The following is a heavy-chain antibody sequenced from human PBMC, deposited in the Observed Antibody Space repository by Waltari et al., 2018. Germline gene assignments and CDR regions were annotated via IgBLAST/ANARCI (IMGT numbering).Heavy chain of an antibody. J-gene: IGHJ4*02. Sequence: VTNRYISWRRQGSRKGLEWVSIIHKDGRNHDADSVRCRSNISRDSSRNTVYLQMNTLRAEDTAVYFCVRYEYWGQGTLVTVSS. D-gene: IGHD5-12*01. CDR3: VRYEY. CDR1: VTNRY. CDR2: IHKDGRN. V-gene: IGHV3-66*01.